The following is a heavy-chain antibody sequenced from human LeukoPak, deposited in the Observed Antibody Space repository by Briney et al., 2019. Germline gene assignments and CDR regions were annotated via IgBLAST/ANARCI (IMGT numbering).Heavy chain of an antibody. Sequence: QPGRSLRLSCAASGFTFSSYAMSWVRQAPGKGLEWVSAISGRGDRTYYADSVKGRFTISRDNSKNTLYLQMNSLRAEDTAVYYCAKEQSSSGFFDYWGQGTLVTASS. CDR2: ISGRGDRT. CDR3: AKEQSSSGFFDY. V-gene: IGHV3-23*01. D-gene: IGHD6-6*01. J-gene: IGHJ4*02. CDR1: GFTFSSYA.